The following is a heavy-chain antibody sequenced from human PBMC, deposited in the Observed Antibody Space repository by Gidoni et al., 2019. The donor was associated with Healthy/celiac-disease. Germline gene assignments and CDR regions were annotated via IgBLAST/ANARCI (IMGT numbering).Heavy chain of an antibody. CDR2: ISSSSSYI. Sequence: EVQLVASGGGLVKPGVSLHLSCAAPGFTLRSSSKNWFRQAPVKGLEWVASISSSSSYIYYADSVKGRFTISRDNAKNSLYLQMNSLRAEDTAVYYCARDRDSSGYQDAFDIWGQGTMVTVSS. CDR3: ARDRDSSGYQDAFDI. CDR1: GFTLRSSS. J-gene: IGHJ3*02. V-gene: IGHV3-21*01. D-gene: IGHD3-22*01.